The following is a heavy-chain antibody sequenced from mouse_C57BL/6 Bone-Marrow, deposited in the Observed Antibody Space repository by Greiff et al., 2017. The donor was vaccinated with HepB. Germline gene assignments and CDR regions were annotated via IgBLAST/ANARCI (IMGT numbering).Heavy chain of an antibody. CDR2: ISSGGDYI. J-gene: IGHJ1*03. D-gene: IGHD1-1*01. Sequence: EVQLVESGEGLVKPGGSLKLSCAASGFTFSSYAMSWVRQTPEKRLEWVAYISSGGDYIYYADTVKGRFTISRDNARNTLYLQMSSLKSEDTAMYYCTREDYYGSSSLYWYFDVWGTGTTVTVSS. V-gene: IGHV5-9-1*02. CDR3: TREDYYGSSSLYWYFDV. CDR1: GFTFSSYA.